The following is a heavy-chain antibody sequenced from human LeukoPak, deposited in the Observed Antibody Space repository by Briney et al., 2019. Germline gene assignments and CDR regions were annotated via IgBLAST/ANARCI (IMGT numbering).Heavy chain of an antibody. J-gene: IGHJ6*03. V-gene: IGHV3-48*03. CDR3: ARDGVLRYFDYDYYYMDV. CDR2: ISGSGSII. CDR1: GFTFSSYE. Sequence: GGSLRLSCAASGFTFSSYEMNWVRQAPGKGLEWVSYISGSGSIIWYADSVKGRFTISRDNAKNSLFLQMNSLRAEDTAVYYCARDGVLRYFDYDYYYMDVWGKGTTVTISS. D-gene: IGHD3-9*01.